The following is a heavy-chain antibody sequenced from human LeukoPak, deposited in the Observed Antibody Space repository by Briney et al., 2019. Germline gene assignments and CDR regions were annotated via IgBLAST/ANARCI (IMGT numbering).Heavy chain of an antibody. J-gene: IGHJ4*02. Sequence: SETLSLTCSVSGGSISSDYWSWIRQPPGKGLEWIGYIYYSGSTNYNPSLKSRVTISIDTSKNQFSLKLSSVTAADTAVYYCARGGAALDYWGLGTLVTVSS. V-gene: IGHV4-59*01. D-gene: IGHD2-15*01. CDR1: GGSISSDY. CDR3: ARGGAALDY. CDR2: IYYSGST.